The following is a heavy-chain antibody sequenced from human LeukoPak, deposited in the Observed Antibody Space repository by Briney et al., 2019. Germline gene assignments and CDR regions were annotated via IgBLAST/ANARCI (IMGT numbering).Heavy chain of an antibody. CDR3: EDSIRDCSGGSCIDY. CDR1: GFTVSSNY. CDR2: SYSGGST. Sequence: GGSLRLSCAASGFTVSSNYMSWVRQAPVKGLERVSVSYSGGSTYYADSVKGRFTISRDNSRNTLYLQMNSLRAEDTSVYHAEDSIRDCSGGSCIDYWGQGTLVTVSS. D-gene: IGHD2-15*01. V-gene: IGHV3-53*01. J-gene: IGHJ4*02.